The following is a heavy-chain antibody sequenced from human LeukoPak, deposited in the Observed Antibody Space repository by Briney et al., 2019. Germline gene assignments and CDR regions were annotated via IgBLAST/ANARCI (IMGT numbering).Heavy chain of an antibody. CDR2: IKSKTDGGTT. Sequence: GGSLRLSCAASGFTFSNAWMSWVRQAPGRGLEWVGRIKSKTDGGTTDYAAPVKGRFTISRDDSKNTLYLQMSSLKTEDTAVYYCTTVDSGSLYYYYYYGMDVWGQGTTVTVSS. J-gene: IGHJ6*02. D-gene: IGHD5-12*01. V-gene: IGHV3-15*01. CDR1: GFTFSNAW. CDR3: TTVDSGSLYYYYYYGMDV.